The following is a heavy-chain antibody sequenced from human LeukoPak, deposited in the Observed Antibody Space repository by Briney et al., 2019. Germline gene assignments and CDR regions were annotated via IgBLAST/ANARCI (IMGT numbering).Heavy chain of an antibody. Sequence: ASVKVSCKASGYTFTSYGISWVRQAPGQGLEWMGWISAYNGNTNYAQKLQGRVTMTTDTSTSTAYMELRSLRSDDTAVYYCARLGLCSGYYAHATGYYYMDVWGKGTTVTVSS. CDR3: ARLGLCSGYYAHATGYYYMDV. CDR1: GYTFTSYG. V-gene: IGHV1-18*01. CDR2: ISAYNGNT. J-gene: IGHJ6*03. D-gene: IGHD3-3*01.